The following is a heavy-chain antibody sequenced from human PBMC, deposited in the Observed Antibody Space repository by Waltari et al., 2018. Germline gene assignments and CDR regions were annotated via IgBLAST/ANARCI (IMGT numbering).Heavy chain of an antibody. V-gene: IGHV1-2*02. J-gene: IGHJ6*02. CDR3: ARVGYQLLPRPYYYGMDV. D-gene: IGHD2-2*01. Sequence: QVQLVQSGAEVKKPGASVKVSCKASGSPFTGSDMHWLRQGPGPRLEGMGWINPNSGGTNYAQKCQGRVTMTRDTSISTAYMELSRLRSDDTAVYYCARVGYQLLPRPYYYGMDVWGQGTTVTVSS. CDR2: INPNSGGT. CDR1: GSPFTGSD.